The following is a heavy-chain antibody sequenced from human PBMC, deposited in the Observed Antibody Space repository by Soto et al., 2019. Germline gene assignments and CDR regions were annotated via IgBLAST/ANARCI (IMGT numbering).Heavy chain of an antibody. V-gene: IGHV4-34*01. CDR3: ARGLPDTAMVYPNYYGMDV. D-gene: IGHD5-18*01. CDR1: GGSFSGYY. CDR2: INHSGST. Sequence: SETLSLTCAVYGGSFSGYYWSWILQPPGKGLEWIGEINHSGSTNYNPSLKSRVTISVDTSKNQFSLKLSSVTAADTAVYYCARGLPDTAMVYPNYYGMDVWGQGTTVTVSS. J-gene: IGHJ6*02.